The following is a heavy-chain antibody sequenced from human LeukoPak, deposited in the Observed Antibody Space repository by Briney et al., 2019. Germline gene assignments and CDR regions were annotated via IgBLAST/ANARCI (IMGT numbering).Heavy chain of an antibody. CDR3: AKEYYDFWSGYYGRRGYYFDY. CDR2: ILYDGSNK. Sequence: TGGSLRLSCAASGFTFSSYGMHWVRQAPGKGLEWVAVILYDGSNKYYADSVKGRFTISRDNSKNTLYLQMNSLRAEDTAVYYCAKEYYDFWSGYYGRRGYYFDYWGQGTLVTVSS. V-gene: IGHV3-30*18. J-gene: IGHJ4*02. D-gene: IGHD3-3*01. CDR1: GFTFSSYG.